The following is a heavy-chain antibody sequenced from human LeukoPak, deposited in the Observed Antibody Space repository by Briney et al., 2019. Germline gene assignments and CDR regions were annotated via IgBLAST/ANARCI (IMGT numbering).Heavy chain of an antibody. CDR3: ATIDPPLLRFLEWLTQSGW. D-gene: IGHD3-3*01. CDR1: GYRFTSYW. V-gene: IGHV3-23*01. CDR2: ISPTGDTI. Sequence: LGESLKISCKGSGYRFTSYWIGWVRQAPGEGLEWVSAISPTGDTIYYADSVKGRFTISRDNSKNTLYLQMNSLRAEDTAVYYCATIDPPLLRFLEWLTQSGWWGQGTLVTVSS. J-gene: IGHJ4*02.